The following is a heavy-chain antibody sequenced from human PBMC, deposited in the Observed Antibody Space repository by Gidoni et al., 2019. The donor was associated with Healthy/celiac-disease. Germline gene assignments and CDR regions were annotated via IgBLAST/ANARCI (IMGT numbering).Heavy chain of an antibody. D-gene: IGHD3-3*01. Sequence: EVQLVESGGGLVKPGGSLRRSGAAAGVTFSSYSMNWVRQAPGKGLELVSSISSSGSSIYYADSVKGRFTISRDNAKNSLYLQMNSLRAEDTAVYYCARDVLTIFGAFDIWGQGTMVTVSS. CDR1: GVTFSSYS. CDR3: ARDVLTIFGAFDI. V-gene: IGHV3-21*01. CDR2: ISSSGSSI. J-gene: IGHJ3*02.